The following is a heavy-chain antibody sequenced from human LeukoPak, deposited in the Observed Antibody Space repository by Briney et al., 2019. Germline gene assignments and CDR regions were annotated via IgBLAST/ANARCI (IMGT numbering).Heavy chain of an antibody. Sequence: ASVKVSCKASGYTFTDYYMHWVRQAPGQGLEWMGWINPNSGDTYYAQKFQGRVTMTRDTSISTAYMELSRLRSDDTAFYYSARPTLQTLGAWGQGTLVTVSS. J-gene: IGHJ5*02. CDR3: ARPTLQTLGA. D-gene: IGHD3-10*01. CDR1: GYTFTDYY. V-gene: IGHV1-2*02. CDR2: INPNSGDT.